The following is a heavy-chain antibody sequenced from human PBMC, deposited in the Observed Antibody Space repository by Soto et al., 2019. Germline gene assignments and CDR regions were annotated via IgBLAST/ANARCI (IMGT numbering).Heavy chain of an antibody. CDR2: IYYSGST. D-gene: IGHD3-22*01. Sequence: SETLSLTCTVSGGSVSSGSYYWSWIRQPPGKGLEWIGYIYYSGSTNYNPSLKSRVTISVDTSKNQFSLKLSSVTAADTAVYYCASGGFYYDSSGPRDFDYWGQGTLVTVSS. CDR3: ASGGFYYDSSGPRDFDY. V-gene: IGHV4-61*01. J-gene: IGHJ4*02. CDR1: GGSVSSGSYY.